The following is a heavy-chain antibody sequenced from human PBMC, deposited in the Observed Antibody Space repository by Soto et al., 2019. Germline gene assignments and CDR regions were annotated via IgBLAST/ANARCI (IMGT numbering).Heavy chain of an antibody. CDR3: ARGARGYRALDY. J-gene: IGHJ4*02. Sequence: GESLKISCKVSGYSFTSYWIAWLRQMPGKGLEWMGIIYPGDSDTRYSPSFQGQVTISADKSISTAYLQWSSLKASDTAIYYCARGARGYRALDYWGQRTLVTVSS. CDR1: GYSFTSYW. V-gene: IGHV5-51*01. CDR2: IYPGDSDT. D-gene: IGHD2-2*01.